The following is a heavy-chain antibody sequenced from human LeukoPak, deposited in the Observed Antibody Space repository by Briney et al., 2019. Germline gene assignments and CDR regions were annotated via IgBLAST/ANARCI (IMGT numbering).Heavy chain of an antibody. CDR3: ARGSGGYQYLMDV. CDR1: GFTFSSFG. V-gene: IGHV3-33*01. CDR2: VGYDESIK. D-gene: IGHD2-15*01. J-gene: IGHJ6*02. Sequence: GGSLRLSCAASGFTFSSFGMHWVRQAPGGGLEWVTIVGYDESIKYYADSVKDRFTISRDNSKNTVHLQMNSLRAEDTAVYYCARGSGGYQYLMDVWGQGATVIVSS.